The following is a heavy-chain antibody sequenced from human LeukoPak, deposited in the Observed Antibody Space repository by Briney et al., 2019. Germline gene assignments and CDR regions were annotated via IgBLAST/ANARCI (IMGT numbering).Heavy chain of an antibody. D-gene: IGHD3-22*01. CDR1: GYTFTSYG. Sequence: ASVKVSCKASGYTFTSYGISWVRQAPGQGLEWMGWISAYNGNTNYAQKLQGRVTMTTDTSTSTAYMELRSLRSDDTAVYYCARDFFVAYYYDSVDYRPYYYYMDVWGQGTTVTISS. V-gene: IGHV1-18*01. CDR3: ARDFFVAYYYDSVDYRPYYYYMDV. J-gene: IGHJ6*03. CDR2: ISAYNGNT.